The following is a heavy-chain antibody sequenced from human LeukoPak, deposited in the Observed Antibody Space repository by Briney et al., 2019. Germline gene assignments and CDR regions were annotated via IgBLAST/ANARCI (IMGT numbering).Heavy chain of an antibody. V-gene: IGHV3-30-3*01. CDR3: ARVGGYCSSTSCYYFDY. CDR2: ISYDGSNK. CDR1: GFTFSSYA. D-gene: IGHD2-2*01. J-gene: IGHJ4*02. Sequence: GGSLRLSCAASGFTFSSYAMHWVRQAPGKGLEWVAVISYDGSNKYYADSVKGRFTISRDNSKNTLYLQMNSLRAEDTAVYYCARVGGYCSSTSCYYFDYWGQGTLVTVSS.